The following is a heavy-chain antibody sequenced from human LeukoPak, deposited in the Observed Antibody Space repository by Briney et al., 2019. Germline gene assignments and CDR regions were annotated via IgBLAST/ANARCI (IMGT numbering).Heavy chain of an antibody. CDR3: ADLGSGD. D-gene: IGHD3-16*01. Sequence: PGGSLRLSCAASGFTFSSAWMTWVRQAPGKGLEWVATIKDDGSDKYYVDSVKGRFTISRDNAKKSLWLQMNSLRVEDTAMYYCADLGSGDWGQGTLVTVSS. J-gene: IGHJ4*02. V-gene: IGHV3-7*01. CDR1: GFTFSSAW. CDR2: IKDDGSDK.